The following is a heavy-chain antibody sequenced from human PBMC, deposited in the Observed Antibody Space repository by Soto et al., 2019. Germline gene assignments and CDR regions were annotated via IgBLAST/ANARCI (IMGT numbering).Heavy chain of an antibody. CDR3: ARLPKGSLVTA. Sequence: LVESGGDLVYPGGSLRLSGVASGFRFSDHSMNWVLQAPGQGLQWISYISSNSETTYYADSVKGRFTVSRDNAKNALVLQMNSLRDDDTATYYCARLPKGSLVTAWGQGARVTVSS. J-gene: IGHJ4*02. V-gene: IGHV3-48*02. CDR2: ISSNSETT. CDR1: GFRFSDHS. D-gene: IGHD2-21*02.